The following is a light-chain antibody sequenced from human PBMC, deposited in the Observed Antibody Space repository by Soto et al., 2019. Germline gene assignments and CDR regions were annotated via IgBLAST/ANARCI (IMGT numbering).Light chain of an antibody. V-gene: IGLV2-14*03. CDR1: SSDVGTYDF. Sequence: QSVLTQPASVSGSPGQSITISCTGTSSDVGTYDFVSWYQQHPGKAPKLMIYDVNNRPSGVSNRFSGSKSGNTASLTISGLQAEDEADYYCSSYTSGSAVVFGGGTKVTVL. CDR2: DVN. J-gene: IGLJ2*01. CDR3: SSYTSGSAVV.